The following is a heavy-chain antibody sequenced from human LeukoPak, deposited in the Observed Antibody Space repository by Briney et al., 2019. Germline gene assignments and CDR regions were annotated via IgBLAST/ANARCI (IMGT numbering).Heavy chain of an antibody. CDR1: GFTFSNYD. V-gene: IGHV3-23*01. J-gene: IGHJ4*02. CDR2: ISGSGGST. Sequence: GRSLRLSRAASGFTFSNYDMSWVRQAPGKWLEWVSGISGSGGSTYHADPVKGRFTISRDNSKNTLYLQMNSLRAEDTAVYYCAKELDSSGYFDYWGQGTLVTVSS. D-gene: IGHD3-22*01. CDR3: AKELDSSGYFDY.